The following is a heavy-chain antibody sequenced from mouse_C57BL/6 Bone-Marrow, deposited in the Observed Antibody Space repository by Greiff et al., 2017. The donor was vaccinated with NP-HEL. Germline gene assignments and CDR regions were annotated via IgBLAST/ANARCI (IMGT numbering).Heavy chain of an antibody. CDR1: GFSFNTYA. J-gene: IGHJ1*03. D-gene: IGHD1-1*01. CDR3: VRHNYYYGSSYGWYFDV. Sequence: EVQVVESGGGLVQPKGSLKLSCAASGFSFNTYAMNWVRQAPGKGLEWVARIRSKSNNYATYYADSVKDRFTISRDDSESMLYLQMNNLKTEDTAMYYCVRHNYYYGSSYGWYFDVWGTGTTVTVSS. V-gene: IGHV10-1*01. CDR2: IRSKSNNYAT.